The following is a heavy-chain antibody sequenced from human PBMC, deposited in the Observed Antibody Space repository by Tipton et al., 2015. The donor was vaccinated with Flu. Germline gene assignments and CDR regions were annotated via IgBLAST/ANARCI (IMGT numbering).Heavy chain of an antibody. Sequence: TLSLTCTVSGGSISSYYWSWIRQPAGKGLEWIGRIYTSWSTNYNPSLKSRVTMSVDTSKNQFSLKLSSVTAADTAVYYCARVSSSGWWYFDLWGRGTLVTVSS. CDR1: GGSISSYY. CDR2: IYTSWST. D-gene: IGHD6-19*01. V-gene: IGHV4-4*07. J-gene: IGHJ2*01. CDR3: ARVSSSGWWYFDL.